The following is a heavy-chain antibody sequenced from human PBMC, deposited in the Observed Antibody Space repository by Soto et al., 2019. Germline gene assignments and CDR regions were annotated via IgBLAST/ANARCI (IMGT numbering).Heavy chain of an antibody. V-gene: IGHV3-23*01. Sequence: GGSLRLSCAASGFTFSSYAMSWVRQAPGKGLEWVSAISGSGGSTYYADSVKGRFTISRDNSKNTLYLQMNSLRVEDTAVYYCAKATYYDILTGDPWYFDYWGQGTLVTVSS. CDR3: AKATYYDILTGDPWYFDY. D-gene: IGHD3-9*01. J-gene: IGHJ4*02. CDR2: ISGSGGST. CDR1: GFTFSSYA.